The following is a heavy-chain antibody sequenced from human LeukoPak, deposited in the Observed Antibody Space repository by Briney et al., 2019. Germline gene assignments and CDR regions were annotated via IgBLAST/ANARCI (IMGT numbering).Heavy chain of an antibody. Sequence: SGTLSLTCAVSGGSISSSNWWSWVRQPPGKGLEWIGEIYHSGSTNYNPSLKSRVTISVDTSKNQFSLKLSSVTAADTAVYYCARRPPTVVIVLEALDIWGQGTLVTVSS. J-gene: IGHJ3*02. V-gene: IGHV4-4*02. CDR3: ARRPPTVVIVLEALDI. D-gene: IGHD4-23*01. CDR2: IYHSGST. CDR1: GGSISSSNW.